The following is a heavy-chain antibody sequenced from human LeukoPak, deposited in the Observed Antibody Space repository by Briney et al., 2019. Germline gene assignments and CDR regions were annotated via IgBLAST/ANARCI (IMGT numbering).Heavy chain of an antibody. V-gene: IGHV1-69*04. D-gene: IGHD6-19*01. CDR2: IIPTLNIV. CDR1: GGTSYT. J-gene: IGHJ3*02. Sequence: ASVKVSCKAPGGTSYTISWVRQAPGQGLEWMGRIIPTLNIVNYAQKFRDRVTITADKFTSTAYMELSSLSSEDTAVYHCARDPPLASTSNAFDIWGQGTMVTVSS. CDR3: ARDPPLASTSNAFDI.